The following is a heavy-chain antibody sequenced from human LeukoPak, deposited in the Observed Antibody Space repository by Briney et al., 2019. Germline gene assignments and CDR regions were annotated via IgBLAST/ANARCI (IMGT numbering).Heavy chain of an antibody. Sequence: GGSLRLSCAASGFAFNNYDMNWVRQAPGKGLEWVSAISGSGDSTDYADSVKGRFPISRDNSKNTLYLQMNSLRAEDTAIYYCAKSRVSYWVPEFDYWGQGTLVTVSS. D-gene: IGHD1-26*01. J-gene: IGHJ4*02. CDR1: GFAFNNYD. V-gene: IGHV3-23*01. CDR3: AKSRVSYWVPEFDY. CDR2: ISGSGDST.